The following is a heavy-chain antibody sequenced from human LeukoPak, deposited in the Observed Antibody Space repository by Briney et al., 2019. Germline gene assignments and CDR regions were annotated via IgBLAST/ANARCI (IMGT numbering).Heavy chain of an antibody. CDR2: FDPEDGET. Sequence: GASVKVSCKVSGYTLTELSMHWVRQAPGKGLEWMGGFDPEDGETIYAQKFQGRVTMTEDTSTDTAYMELSSLRSEDAAVYYCATGLDIVATIMSNWGQGTLVTVSS. V-gene: IGHV1-24*01. J-gene: IGHJ4*02. CDR3: ATGLDIVATIMSN. CDR1: GYTLTELS. D-gene: IGHD5-12*01.